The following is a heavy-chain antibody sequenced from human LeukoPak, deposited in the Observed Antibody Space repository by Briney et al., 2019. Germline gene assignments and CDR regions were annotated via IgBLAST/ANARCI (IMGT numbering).Heavy chain of an antibody. J-gene: IGHJ4*02. Sequence: SETLSLTCTVSGGSISSGSYYWSWIRQPAGKGLEWIGRIYTSGSTNYNPSLKSRVTISVDTSKNQFSLKLSSVTAADTAVYYCARGYYYGSGEFDYWGQGTLVTVSS. CDR2: IYTSGST. CDR1: GGSISSGSYY. CDR3: ARGYYYGSGEFDY. D-gene: IGHD3-10*01. V-gene: IGHV4-61*02.